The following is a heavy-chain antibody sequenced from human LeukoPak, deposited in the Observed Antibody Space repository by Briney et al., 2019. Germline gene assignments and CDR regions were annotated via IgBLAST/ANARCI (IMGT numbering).Heavy chain of an antibody. CDR2: INHDGSLR. V-gene: IGHV3-74*01. J-gene: IGHJ4*02. Sequence: GGSLRLSCAASGFALTNYGMHWVRQAPGKGLVWVSHINHDGSLRNYADSVQGRFTVFRDIAKNTLYLHMNSLGADDTATYYCARDVFSLGDSWGQGTLVTVSS. CDR3: ARDVFSLGDS. D-gene: IGHD5/OR15-5a*01. CDR1: GFALTNYG.